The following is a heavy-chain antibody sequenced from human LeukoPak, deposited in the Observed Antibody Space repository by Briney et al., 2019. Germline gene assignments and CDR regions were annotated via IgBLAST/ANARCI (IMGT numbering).Heavy chain of an antibody. Sequence: GGSLRLFCEASGLTFSRYWLTWVRQAPGKGLEWVANINEGGSEKNYVDSVKGRFTISRDNAKSSLYLQMNNLRDDDTAVYHCVSRACTITACYVASWRCFDHWGQGTPVTVSS. CDR2: INEGGSEK. J-gene: IGHJ4*02. V-gene: IGHV3-7*03. CDR3: VSRACTITACYVASWRCFDH. CDR1: GLTFSRYW. D-gene: IGHD2-2*01.